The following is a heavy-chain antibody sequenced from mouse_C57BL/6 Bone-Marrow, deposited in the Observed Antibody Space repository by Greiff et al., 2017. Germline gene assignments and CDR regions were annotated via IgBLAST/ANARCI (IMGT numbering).Heavy chain of an antibody. V-gene: IGHV1-72*01. CDR2: IDPYSGGT. Sequence: QVQLQQPGAELVKPGASVKLSCTASGFTFTSYWMHWVKQRPGRGLEWIGRIDPYSGGTKYNEKLKSKDTLTVDKPSSTAYMQLSSLTSEDSAVYCSTSVEFDDWGKGTMVTVSS. J-gene: IGHJ3*01. CDR1: GFTFTSYW. CDR3: TSVEFDD.